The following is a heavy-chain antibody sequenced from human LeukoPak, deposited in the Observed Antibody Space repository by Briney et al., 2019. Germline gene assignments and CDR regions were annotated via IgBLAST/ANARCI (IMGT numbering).Heavy chain of an antibody. V-gene: IGHV3-7*01. CDR1: GFTFSSYW. D-gene: IGHD3-9*01. CDR2: IKQDGSEK. J-gene: IGHJ4*02. CDR3: ARDQGYYDILTGYSPTHFDY. Sequence: GGSLRLSCAASGFTFSSYWMSWVRQAPGKGLEWVANIKQDGSEKYYVDSVKGRFTISRDNAKNSLYLQMNSLSAEDMAVYYCARDQGYYDILTGYSPTHFDYWGQGTLVTVSS.